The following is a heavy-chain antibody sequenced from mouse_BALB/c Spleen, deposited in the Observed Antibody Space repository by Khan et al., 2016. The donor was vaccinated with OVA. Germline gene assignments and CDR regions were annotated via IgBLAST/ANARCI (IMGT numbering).Heavy chain of an antibody. CDR2: VSSDGHYT. D-gene: IGHD1-1*01. J-gene: IGHJ3*01. Sequence: EVELVESGGDLVKPGGSLKLSCAASGFTFSTYGMSWVRQTPDKRLEWVATVSSDGHYTNYPDTVKGRFTISRDNAKNTPYLQMSSLKTEDTAMFYCAGSAYYYERGGFAVWGEGTLVTGSA. CDR1: GFTFSTYG. CDR3: AGSAYYYERGGFAV. V-gene: IGHV5-6*01.